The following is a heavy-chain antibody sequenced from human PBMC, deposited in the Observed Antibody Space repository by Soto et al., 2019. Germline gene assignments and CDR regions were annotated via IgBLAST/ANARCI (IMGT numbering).Heavy chain of an antibody. CDR3: AGDPYYYGSAF. CDR1: GFRFGDHY. V-gene: IGHV3-11*01. CDR2: ISGDSTST. Sequence: GGSLRLSCAASGFRFGDHYMTWIRQAPGRGLEWVSKISGDSTSTYYADSVKGRFTVSRDNDKNSVYLQMTSLRTEDTAVYYCAGDPYYYGSAFWGQGTQVTVS. J-gene: IGHJ4*02. D-gene: IGHD3-10*01.